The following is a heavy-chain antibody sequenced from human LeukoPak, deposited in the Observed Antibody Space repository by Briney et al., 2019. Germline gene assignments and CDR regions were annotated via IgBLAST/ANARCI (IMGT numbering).Heavy chain of an antibody. CDR1: GFTFSSYA. V-gene: IGHV3-30*04. J-gene: IGHJ4*02. Sequence: PGRSLRLSCAASGFTFSSYAMHWVRQAPGKGLEWVAVISYDGSNKCYADSVKGRFTISRDNSKNTLYLQMNSLRAEDTAVYYCARVRAEVGYCSSTSCYALDYWGQGTLVTVSS. CDR3: ARVRAEVGYCSSTSCYALDY. D-gene: IGHD2-2*01. CDR2: ISYDGSNK.